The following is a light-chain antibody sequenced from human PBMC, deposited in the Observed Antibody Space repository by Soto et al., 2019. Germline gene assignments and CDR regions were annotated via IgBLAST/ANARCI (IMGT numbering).Light chain of an antibody. V-gene: IGKV1-39*01. CDR1: QGITTY. Sequence: DIQMTQSPSSLSASVGDRVTITCRASQGITTYLNWYQQKPGKAPKLLIHAAFNLESGVPSRFSGSGSGADFTLTISSLQREDFATYFCQQTYRTPPTFGQGTRLEIK. CDR2: AAF. CDR3: QQTYRTPPT. J-gene: IGKJ5*01.